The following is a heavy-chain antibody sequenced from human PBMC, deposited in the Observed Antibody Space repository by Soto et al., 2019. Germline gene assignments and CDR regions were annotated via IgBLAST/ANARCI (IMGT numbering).Heavy chain of an antibody. J-gene: IGHJ6*02. CDR3: ARAGDYDSWSGYTSKYYYYGMDV. V-gene: IGHV6-1*01. Sequence: SQTLSLTFAISGDRVSSNRSAWNWIKQSPSRVLEWLGRTYYRSKWYNDYAVSVKSRMTINPDTSKSQFSLQLNSVTPEDTAVYYCARAGDYDSWSGYTSKYYYYGMDVWGPGTTVTV. D-gene: IGHD3-3*01. CDR2: TYYRSKWYN. CDR1: GDRVSSNRSA.